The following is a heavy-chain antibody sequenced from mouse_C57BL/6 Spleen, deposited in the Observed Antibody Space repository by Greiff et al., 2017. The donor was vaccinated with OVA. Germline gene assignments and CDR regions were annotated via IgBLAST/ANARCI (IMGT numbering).Heavy chain of an antibody. V-gene: IGHV1-69*01. D-gene: IGHD1-1*01. CDR2: IDPSDSYT. J-gene: IGHJ2*01. CDR3: ARPYYYGSSLYYFDY. CDR1: GYTFTSYW. Sequence: QVHVKQPGAELVMPGASVKLSCKASGYTFTSYWMHWVKQRPGQGLEWIGEIDPSDSYTNYNQKFKGKSTLTVDKSSSTAYMQLSSLTSEDSAVYYCARPYYYGSSLYYFDYWGQGTTLTVSS.